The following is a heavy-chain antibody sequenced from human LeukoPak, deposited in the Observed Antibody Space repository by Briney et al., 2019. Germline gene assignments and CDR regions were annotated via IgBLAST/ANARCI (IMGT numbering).Heavy chain of an antibody. Sequence: ASVKVSCKASGYTFTGYYMHWVRQAPGQGLEWMGWINPNSGGTNYAQKFQGRVTMTRDTSISTAYMELSRLRSDDTAVYYCARVVSSSGWYYYYYYVDVWGKGTTVTVSS. V-gene: IGHV1-2*02. CDR2: INPNSGGT. J-gene: IGHJ6*03. CDR1: GYTFTGYY. D-gene: IGHD6-19*01. CDR3: ARVVSSSGWYYYYYYVDV.